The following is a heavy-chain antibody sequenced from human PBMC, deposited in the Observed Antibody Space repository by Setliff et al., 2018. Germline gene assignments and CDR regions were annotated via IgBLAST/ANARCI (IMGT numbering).Heavy chain of an antibody. J-gene: IGHJ3*02. D-gene: IGHD4-17*01. CDR3: ARHDDYGDYQGIRGAFDI. Sequence: ASVKVSCKASGYTFTSYAMHWVRQAPGQRLEWMGWINAGNGNTKYSQKFQGRVTITADESTSTAYMELSSLRSEDTAVYYCARHDDYGDYQGIRGAFDIWGQGTMVTVSS. V-gene: IGHV1-3*01. CDR2: INAGNGNT. CDR1: GYTFTSYA.